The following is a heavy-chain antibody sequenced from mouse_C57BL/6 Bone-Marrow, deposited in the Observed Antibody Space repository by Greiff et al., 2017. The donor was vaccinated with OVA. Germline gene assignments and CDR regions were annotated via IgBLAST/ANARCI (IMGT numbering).Heavy chain of an antibody. D-gene: IGHD2-3*01. CDR3: AIIYDGYYFDY. J-gene: IGHJ2*01. V-gene: IGHV1-81*01. CDR2: IYPRSGNT. CDR1: GYTFTSYG. Sequence: VQLQESGAELARPGASVKLSCKASGYTFTSYGISWVKQRTGQGLEWIGEIYPRSGNTYYNEKFKGKATLTADKSSSTAYMELRSLTSEDSAVYFCAIIYDGYYFDYWGQGTTLTVSS.